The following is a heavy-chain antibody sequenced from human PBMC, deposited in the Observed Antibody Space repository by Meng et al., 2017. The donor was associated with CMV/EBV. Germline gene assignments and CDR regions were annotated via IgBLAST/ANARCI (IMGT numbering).Heavy chain of an antibody. D-gene: IGHD1-26*01. CDR1: GYVFTSYD. CDR2: ISVYKGDT. J-gene: IGHJ5*02. CDR3: ARSRVGAWTWFDP. V-gene: IGHV1-18*01. Sequence: ASVKVSCKASGYVFTSYDINWVRQAPGQGLEWLGWISVYKGDTNYAQKVQCRVTLTADTSTSTAYMELRGLRSDDTAVYYCARSRVGAWTWFDPWGQGTLVTVSS.